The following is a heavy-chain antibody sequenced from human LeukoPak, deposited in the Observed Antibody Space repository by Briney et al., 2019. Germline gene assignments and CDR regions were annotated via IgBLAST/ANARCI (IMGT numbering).Heavy chain of an antibody. V-gene: IGHV4-39*07. CDR2: IFYSGST. Sequence: SETLSLTCTVSGGSISTSNYYWGWIRQPPGKGLEWIGNIFYSGSTYYSPSLKSRVTISLDTSRNQSSLKLSSVTAADTAVYYCARGNDSSGPDKYSFNFWGQGTLVTVSS. CDR1: GGSISTSNYY. CDR3: ARGNDSSGPDKYSFNF. J-gene: IGHJ4*02. D-gene: IGHD3-22*01.